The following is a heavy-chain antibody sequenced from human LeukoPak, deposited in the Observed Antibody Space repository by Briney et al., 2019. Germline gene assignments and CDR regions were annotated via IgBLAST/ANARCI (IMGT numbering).Heavy chain of an antibody. D-gene: IGHD6-19*01. V-gene: IGHV3-30*04. CDR1: GFTISNYI. J-gene: IGHJ4*02. CDR2: ISYDGRDE. Sequence: GGSLRLSCAASGFTISNYIMHWVRQAPGKGLEWVALISYDGRDEYYADSVKGRFTISRDNPKNTVSLQMNSLRPEDTAVYYCAREDRGWYPAYWGQGTLVTVSS. CDR3: AREDRGWYPAY.